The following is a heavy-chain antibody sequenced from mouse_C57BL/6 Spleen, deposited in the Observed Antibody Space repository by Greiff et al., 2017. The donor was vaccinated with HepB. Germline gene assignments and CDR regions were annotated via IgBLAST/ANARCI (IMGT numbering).Heavy chain of an antibody. CDR3: VRRSGSSPYYYAMDY. V-gene: IGHV10-1*01. CDR1: GFSFNTYA. CDR2: IRSKSNNYAT. Sequence: EVQGVESGGGLVQPKGSLKLSCAASGFSFNTYAMNWVRQAPGKGLEWVARIRSKSNNYATYYADSVKDRFTISRDDSESMLYLQMNNLKTEDTAMYYCVRRSGSSPYYYAMDYWGQGTSVTVSS. D-gene: IGHD1-1*01. J-gene: IGHJ4*01.